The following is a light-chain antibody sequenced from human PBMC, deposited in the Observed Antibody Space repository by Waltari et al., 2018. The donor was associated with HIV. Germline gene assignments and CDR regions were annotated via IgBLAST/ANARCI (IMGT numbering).Light chain of an antibody. V-gene: IGKV3-15*01. CDR2: DAS. J-gene: IGKJ2*01. Sequence: EIVLTQSPATLSVSPGERATLSCRTSQHVRGGLDLYQEKPGQVPRLLIFDASTRVTGAPPRFSGGWSGTEFTLTISSLQSEDSAFYYCQQYNNWPPYTFGQGTKLEIK. CDR3: QQYNNWPPYT. CDR1: QHVRGG.